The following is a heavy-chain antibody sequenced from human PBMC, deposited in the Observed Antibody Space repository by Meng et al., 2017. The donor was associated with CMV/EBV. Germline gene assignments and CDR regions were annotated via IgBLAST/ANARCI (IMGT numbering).Heavy chain of an antibody. CDR3: TQPGSGSYYNPYYYYGMDV. CDR2: IRSKAYGGTT. Sequence: SCTASGFTFGDYAMSWVRQAPGKGLEWVGFIRSKAYGGTTEYAASVKGRFTISRDDSKSIAYLQMNSLKTEDTAVYYCTQPGSGSYYNPYYYYGMDVWGQGTTVTVSS. V-gene: IGHV3-49*04. CDR1: GFTFGDYA. J-gene: IGHJ6*02. D-gene: IGHD3-10*01.